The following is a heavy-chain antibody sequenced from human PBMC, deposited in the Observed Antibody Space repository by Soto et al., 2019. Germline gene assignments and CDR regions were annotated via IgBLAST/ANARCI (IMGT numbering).Heavy chain of an antibody. CDR2: ISAYNGNT. V-gene: IGHV1-18*01. CDR1: GYTFTSYG. J-gene: IGHJ6*02. D-gene: IGHD2-2*01. Sequence: GASVKVSCKASGYTFTSYGISWVRQAPGQGLEWMGWISAYNGNTNCAQKLQGRVTMTTDTSTSTAYMELRSLRSDDTAVYYCARDPDFNCIRTSCPKAYYYNGMDVWGQGTTVTVSS. CDR3: ARDPDFNCIRTSCPKAYYYNGMDV.